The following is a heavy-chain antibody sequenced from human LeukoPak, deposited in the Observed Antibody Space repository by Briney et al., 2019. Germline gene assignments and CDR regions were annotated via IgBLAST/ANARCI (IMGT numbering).Heavy chain of an antibody. CDR3: ARDESGYYGSGGYYGMDV. J-gene: IGHJ6*02. Sequence: GGSLRLSCAASGFTFSGYSMNWVRQAPGKGLEWVSSISSSSSYIYYADSVKGRFTISRDNAKNSLYLQMNSLRAEDTAVYYCARDESGYYGSGGYYGMDVWGQGTTVTVSS. D-gene: IGHD3-10*01. CDR2: ISSSSSYI. CDR1: GFTFSGYS. V-gene: IGHV3-21*01.